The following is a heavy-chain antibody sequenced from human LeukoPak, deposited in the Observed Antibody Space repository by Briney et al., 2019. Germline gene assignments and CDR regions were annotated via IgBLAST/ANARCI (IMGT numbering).Heavy chain of an antibody. CDR3: ARRSRIAVAGTGIDY. Sequence: SETLSLTCTVSGGSISSSSYSWGWIRQPPGKGLEWIGSIYYSGSTYYNPSLRSRVTISVDTSKNQFSLKLSSVTAADTAVYYCARRSRIAVAGTGIDYWGQGTLVTVSS. CDR2: IYYSGST. CDR1: GGSISSSSYS. J-gene: IGHJ4*02. V-gene: IGHV4-39*01. D-gene: IGHD6-19*01.